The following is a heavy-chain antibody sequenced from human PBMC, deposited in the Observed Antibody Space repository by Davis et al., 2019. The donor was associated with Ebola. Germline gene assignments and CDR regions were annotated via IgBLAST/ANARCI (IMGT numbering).Heavy chain of an antibody. CDR2: IIPIFGTA. CDR1: GGTFSSYA. D-gene: IGHD2-2*01. Sequence: SVKVSCKASGGTFSSYAVSWVRQAPGQGLEWMGGIIPIFGTANYAQKFQGRVTITADKSTSTAYMELSSLRSEDTAVYYCARADIVVVPAAMSLAFDIWGQGTMVTVSS. V-gene: IGHV1-69*06. J-gene: IGHJ3*02. CDR3: ARADIVVVPAAMSLAFDI.